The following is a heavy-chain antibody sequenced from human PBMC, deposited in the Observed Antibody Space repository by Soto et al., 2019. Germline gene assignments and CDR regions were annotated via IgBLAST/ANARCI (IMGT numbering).Heavy chain of an antibody. CDR3: ARGCDLNYYPGMDV. Sequence: QVQLVQSGGEVKTPGASVKLSCTASGYTFTSYGISWVRQAPGQGLEWMGWISAYTGKTNYAQNVQGRVTMTTDTTTRTAYMDLRSLGSDDTDVYYWARGCDLNYYPGMDVWGQGATVTVSS. CDR2: ISAYTGKT. J-gene: IGHJ6*02. V-gene: IGHV1-18*01. CDR1: GYTFTSYG.